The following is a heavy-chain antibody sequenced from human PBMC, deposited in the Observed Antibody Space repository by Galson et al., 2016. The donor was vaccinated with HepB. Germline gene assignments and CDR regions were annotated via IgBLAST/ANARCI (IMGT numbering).Heavy chain of an antibody. Sequence: SLRLSCAASEFSVRTNYMGWVRQAPGKGLEWVSVIYTGGNTYYGGSVKGRFTISRDSSKNTLYLQMNSLRVEDTAVYYCARGLRQQLVFDYWGQGTLVTVTS. D-gene: IGHD6-13*01. CDR1: EFSVRTNY. CDR2: IYTGGNT. V-gene: IGHV3-53*01. CDR3: ARGLRQQLVFDY. J-gene: IGHJ4*02.